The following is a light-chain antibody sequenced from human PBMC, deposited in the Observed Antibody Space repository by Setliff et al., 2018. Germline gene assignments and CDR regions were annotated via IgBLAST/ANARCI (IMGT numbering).Light chain of an antibody. V-gene: IGLV2-14*03. Sequence: QSALTQPAAVSGSPGQSITISCAGTNSDVGGYNYVSWYQQHPNKAPKLMIYEVPKRPSGVSDRFSGSKSGNTASLTISGLQAEDEADYYCLSYTSETTHALFAGGTK. CDR1: NSDVGGYNY. J-gene: IGLJ2*01. CDR3: LSYTSETTHAL. CDR2: EVP.